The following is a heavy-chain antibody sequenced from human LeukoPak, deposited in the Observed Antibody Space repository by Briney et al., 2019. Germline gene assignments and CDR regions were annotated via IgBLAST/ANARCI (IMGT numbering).Heavy chain of an antibody. CDR3: ARGQLYCTNGVCYRYHFDY. Sequence: ASVKVSCKASGYTLISYAMNWVRQAPGQGPEWMGWINTDTGNPTYAQGFAGRFVFSLDTSVSTAYLQINSLKAEDTAVYYCARGQLYCTNGVCYRYHFDYWGQGTLVTVSS. CDR1: GYTLISYA. J-gene: IGHJ4*02. V-gene: IGHV7-4-1*02. CDR2: INTDTGNP. D-gene: IGHD2-8*01.